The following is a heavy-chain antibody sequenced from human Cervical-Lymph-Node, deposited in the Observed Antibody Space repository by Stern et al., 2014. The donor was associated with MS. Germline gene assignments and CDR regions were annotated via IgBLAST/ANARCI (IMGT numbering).Heavy chain of an antibody. D-gene: IGHD6-13*01. CDR3: VRAGGSSWYWFDP. V-gene: IGHV3-48*02. Sequence: EVQLVESGGGLVKPGGSLRLSCAASGFIFSSYSMSWVRQAPGKGLEWVSYIDSNSSTIQCRFTIPSGNAKTRQQLHMTALREVDTAVYYCVRAGGSSWYWFDPWGQGTLVTVPS. CDR2: IDSNSSTI. CDR1: GFIFSSYS. J-gene: IGHJ5*02.